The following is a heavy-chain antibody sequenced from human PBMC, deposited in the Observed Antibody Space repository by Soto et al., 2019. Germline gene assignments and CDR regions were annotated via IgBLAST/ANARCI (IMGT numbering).Heavy chain of an antibody. CDR3: ARQTNTIRQYYFDY. CDR1: AYTFTTYW. J-gene: IGHJ4*02. D-gene: IGHD3-3*01. Sequence: GESLKISCKGSAYTFTTYWIGWVRQMPGKGLEWMGIIYPGDSDTRYSPSFQGQVTISADKSINTAYLQWSSLKASDTAMYYCARQTNTIRQYYFDYWGQGTLVTVSS. V-gene: IGHV5-51*01. CDR2: IYPGDSDT.